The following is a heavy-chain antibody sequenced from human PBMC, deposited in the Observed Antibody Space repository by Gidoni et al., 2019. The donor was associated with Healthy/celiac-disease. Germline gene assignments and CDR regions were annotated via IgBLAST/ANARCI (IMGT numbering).Heavy chain of an antibody. CDR2: IIPIFGTA. Sequence: QVQLVQSGAEVKKPGSSVKVSCKASGGTFSSYAISWVRQAPGQGLEWMGGIIPIFGTANYAQKFQGRVTITADESTSTAYMELSSLRSEDTAVYYCASGDYDFWSGYYAASYYYYYYGMDVWGQGTTVTVSS. J-gene: IGHJ6*02. D-gene: IGHD3-3*01. V-gene: IGHV1-69*01. CDR3: ASGDYDFWSGYYAASYYYYYYGMDV. CDR1: GGTFSSYA.